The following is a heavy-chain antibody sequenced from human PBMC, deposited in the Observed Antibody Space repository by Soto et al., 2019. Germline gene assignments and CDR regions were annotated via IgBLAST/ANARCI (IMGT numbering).Heavy chain of an antibody. CDR3: ASGDIVVVPAATAYYYYYYGMDV. V-gene: IGHV1-18*01. Sequence: ASVKVSCKASGYTFTSYGISWVRQAPGQGLEWMGWISAYNGNTNYAQKLQGRVTMTTDTSTSTAYMELRSLRSDDTAVYYCASGDIVVVPAATAYYYYYYGMDVWGQGTTVTVSS. CDR2: ISAYNGNT. CDR1: GYTFTSYG. J-gene: IGHJ6*02. D-gene: IGHD2-2*01.